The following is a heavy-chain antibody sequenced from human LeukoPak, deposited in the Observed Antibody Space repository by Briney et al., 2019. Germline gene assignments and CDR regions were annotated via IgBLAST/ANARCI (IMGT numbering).Heavy chain of an antibody. D-gene: IGHD3-9*01. V-gene: IGHV3-30*18. CDR3: AKGEMYDILTGYYVDY. J-gene: IGHJ4*02. Sequence: GRSLRLSCAASGFTFSSYGMHWVRQAPGKGLEWVAVISYDGSNKNYADSAKGRFTISRDNSKNTLYLQMNSLRAEDTAVYYCAKGEMYDILTGYYVDYWGQGTLVTVSS. CDR1: GFTFSSYG. CDR2: ISYDGSNK.